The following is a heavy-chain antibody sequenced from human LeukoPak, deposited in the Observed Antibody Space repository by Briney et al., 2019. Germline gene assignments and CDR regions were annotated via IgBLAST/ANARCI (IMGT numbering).Heavy chain of an antibody. CDR2: ISSSSSYI. D-gene: IGHD3-10*01. CDR1: GFTFSSYS. V-gene: IGHV3-21*01. CDR3: ARDLNGYYYGSGSFPYGY. Sequence: PGGSLRLSCAASGFTFSSYSMNWVRQAPGKGLEWVSSISSSSSYIYYADSVKGRFTISRDNAKNSLYLQMNSLRAEDTAVYYCARDLNGYYYGSGSFPYGYWGQGTLVTVSS. J-gene: IGHJ4*02.